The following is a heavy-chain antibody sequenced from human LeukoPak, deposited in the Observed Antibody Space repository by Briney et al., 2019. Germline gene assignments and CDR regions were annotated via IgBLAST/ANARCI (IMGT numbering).Heavy chain of an antibody. CDR3: AKVRRAAAGVFDY. CDR1: GFTFSSYA. V-gene: IGHV3-23*01. CDR2: ISGSGGST. Sequence: PGGSLRLSCAASGFTFSSYALSWVRQAPRKGLEWVSAISGSGGSTYYADSVKGRFTISRDNSKNTLYLQMNSLRAEDTAVYYCAKVRRAAAGVFDYWGQGTLVTVSS. D-gene: IGHD6-13*01. J-gene: IGHJ4*02.